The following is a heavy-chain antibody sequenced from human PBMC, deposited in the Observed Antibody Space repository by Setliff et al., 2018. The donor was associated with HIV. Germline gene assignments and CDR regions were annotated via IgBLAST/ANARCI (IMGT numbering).Heavy chain of an antibody. CDR2: IKSKTDGGTT. Sequence: PGGSLRLSCEASGLTFRNAWMKWVRQAPGRGLEWVGRIKSKTDGGTTDYAAPVKGRFTISRDDSKNTLYLQMNSLKSDDTAVYYCATGNARPDWGQGTLVTSPQ. V-gene: IGHV3-15*07. J-gene: IGHJ4*02. CDR3: ATGNARPD. CDR1: GLTFRNAW.